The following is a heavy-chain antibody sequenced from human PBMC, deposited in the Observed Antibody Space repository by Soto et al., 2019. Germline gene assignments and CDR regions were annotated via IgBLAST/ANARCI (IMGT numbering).Heavy chain of an antibody. D-gene: IGHD4-17*01. CDR2: IYSGGST. V-gene: IGHV3-66*01. CDR3: ARSSLASGDPHLGFDP. J-gene: IGHJ5*02. Sequence: PGGSLRLSCAASGFTVSSNYMSWVRQAPGKGLEWVSVIYSGGSTYYADSVKGRFTISRDNSKNTLYLQMNSLRAEDTAVYYCARSSLASGDPHLGFDPWGQGTLVTVSS. CDR1: GFTVSSNY.